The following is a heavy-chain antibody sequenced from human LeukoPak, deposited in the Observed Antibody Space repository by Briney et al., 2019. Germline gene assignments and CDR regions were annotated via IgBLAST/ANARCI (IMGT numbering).Heavy chain of an antibody. CDR1: GFTFSSYS. CDR2: ISWNSGSI. D-gene: IGHD4-17*01. Sequence: GGSLRLSCAAPGFTFSSYSMNWVRQAPGKGLEWVSGISWNSGSIGYADSVKGRFTISRDNAKNSLYLQMNSLRAEDTALYYCAKAWDDYGDSGAFDIWGQGTMVTVSS. J-gene: IGHJ3*02. CDR3: AKAWDDYGDSGAFDI. V-gene: IGHV3-9*01.